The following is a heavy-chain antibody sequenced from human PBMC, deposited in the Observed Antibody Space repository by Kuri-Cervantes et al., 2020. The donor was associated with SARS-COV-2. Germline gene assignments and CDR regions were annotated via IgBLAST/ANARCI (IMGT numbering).Heavy chain of an antibody. J-gene: IGHJ4*02. CDR2: INVNNRAT. CDR3: ERGDGSGCDY. CDR1: GYSFTSYY. Sequence: ASVKVSCKASGYSFTSYYINWVRQAPGQGLEWMGWINVNNRATSYAQKFQGRVTMTRDTSVLTAYMELSSLRSEDTAVYYCERGDGSGCDYWGQGTLVTVSS. V-gene: IGHV1-2*02. D-gene: IGHD3-3*01.